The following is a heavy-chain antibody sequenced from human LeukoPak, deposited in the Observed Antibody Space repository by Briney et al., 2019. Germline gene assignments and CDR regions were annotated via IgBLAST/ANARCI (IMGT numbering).Heavy chain of an antibody. CDR2: IYSGGST. D-gene: IGHD6-13*01. V-gene: IGHV3-66*01. Sequence: PGGSLRLSCAASGFTVSSNYMSWVRQAPGKGLEWVSVIYSGGSTYYADSVKGRFTISRDNSKNTLYLQMNSLRAEDTAVYYCAKTGYVAAGYYFDYWGQGTLVTVSS. CDR1: GFTVSSNY. J-gene: IGHJ4*02. CDR3: AKTGYVAAGYYFDY.